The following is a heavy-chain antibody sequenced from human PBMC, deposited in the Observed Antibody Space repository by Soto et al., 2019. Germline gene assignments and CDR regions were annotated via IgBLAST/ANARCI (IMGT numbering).Heavy chain of an antibody. CDR2: IYWDDDK. CDR3: AHIVVAGLGYYLDY. CDR1: GFSLSSTRMA. Sequence: QITLKESGPTLVKPTQTLTLTCTFSGFSLSSTRMAVGWIRQPPGKALEWLALIYWDDDKRYSPFLKSRLTIPKDTSKNQVVLTMSNMDPVDTARYYCAHIVVAGLGYYLDYWGQGTLVTVSS. D-gene: IGHD6-19*01. J-gene: IGHJ4*02. V-gene: IGHV2-5*02.